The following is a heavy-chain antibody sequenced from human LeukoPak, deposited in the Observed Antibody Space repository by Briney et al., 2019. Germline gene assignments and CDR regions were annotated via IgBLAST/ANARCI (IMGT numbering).Heavy chain of an antibody. Sequence: SETLSLTCTVSGGSISPYYWSWIRQPPGKGLEWIGYIYYTGSTDYNPSLKSPVTISVDTSKNQFSLELRSVTAADTAVYCCARGLLTGGYDNWGQGTLVTVSS. CDR3: ARGLLTGGYDN. J-gene: IGHJ4*02. CDR1: GGSISPYY. V-gene: IGHV4-59*01. CDR2: IYYTGST. D-gene: IGHD5-18*01.